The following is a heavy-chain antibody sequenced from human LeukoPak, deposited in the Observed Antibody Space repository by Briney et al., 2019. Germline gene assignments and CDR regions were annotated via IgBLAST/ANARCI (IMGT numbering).Heavy chain of an antibody. CDR2: ISAYNGNT. Sequence: GASVKVSCKASGYTFTSYGISWVRQAPGQGLEWMGWISAYNGNTNYAQKLQGRVTMTTDTSTSTAYMELRSLRSDDTAVYYCASLPTYNWNDGLRYWFDPWGQGTLVTVSS. CDR1: GYTFTSYG. D-gene: IGHD1-1*01. CDR3: ASLPTYNWNDGLRYWFDP. V-gene: IGHV1-18*01. J-gene: IGHJ5*02.